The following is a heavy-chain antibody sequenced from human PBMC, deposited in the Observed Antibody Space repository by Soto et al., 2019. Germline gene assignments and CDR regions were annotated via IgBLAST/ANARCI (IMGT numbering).Heavy chain of an antibody. CDR2: ISYDGSNK. CDR3: ARTGGYTICGIYYFDY. Sequence: QVQLVESGGGVVQPGRSLRLSCAASGFTFSSYAMHWVRQAPGKGLEWVAVISYDGSNKYYADSVKGRFTISRDNXKXXLYLQMNSLRAEDTAVYYCARTGGYTICGIYYFDYWGQGTLVTVSS. J-gene: IGHJ4*02. D-gene: IGHD3-3*01. V-gene: IGHV3-30-3*01. CDR1: GFTFSSYA.